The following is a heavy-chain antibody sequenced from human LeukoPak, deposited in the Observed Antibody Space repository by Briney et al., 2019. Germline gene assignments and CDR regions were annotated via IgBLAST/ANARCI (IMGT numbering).Heavy chain of an antibody. CDR2: INHSGST. Sequence: SETLSLTCAVYGGSFSGYYWSWIRQPPGKGLEWIGEINHSGSTNYNPSLKSRVTISVDTSKNQFSLKLSSVTAAGTAVYYCARGGDIVVVVAATGAFDIWGQGTTVTVSS. J-gene: IGHJ3*02. D-gene: IGHD2-15*01. V-gene: IGHV4-34*01. CDR1: GGSFSGYY. CDR3: ARGGDIVVVVAATGAFDI.